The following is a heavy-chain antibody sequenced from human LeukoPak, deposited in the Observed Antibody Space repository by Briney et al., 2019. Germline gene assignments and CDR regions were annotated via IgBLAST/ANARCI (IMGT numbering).Heavy chain of an antibody. Sequence: PSETLSLTCAVYGGSFSGYYWSWIRQPAGKGLEWIGYIYYSGSTNYNPSLKSRVTISVDTSKNQFSLKPSSVTAADTAVYYCARGPRFGESDYWGQGTLVTVSS. CDR2: IYYSGST. V-gene: IGHV4-59*01. D-gene: IGHD3-16*01. CDR1: GGSFSGYY. CDR3: ARGPRFGESDY. J-gene: IGHJ4*02.